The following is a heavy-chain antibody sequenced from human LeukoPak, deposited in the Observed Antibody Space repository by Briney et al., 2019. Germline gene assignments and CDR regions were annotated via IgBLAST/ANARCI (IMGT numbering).Heavy chain of an antibody. CDR2: ISGSGGST. V-gene: IGHV3-23*01. CDR1: GFTFSSYA. D-gene: IGHD2-15*01. Sequence: PGGSLRLSCAASGFTFSSYAMSWVRQAPGKGLEWVSAISGSGGSTYYADSVKGRFTISRDNSKNTLYLRMNSLRAEDTAVYYCAKDKDGTCLGCDAFDIWGQGTMVTVSS. J-gene: IGHJ3*02. CDR3: AKDKDGTCLGCDAFDI.